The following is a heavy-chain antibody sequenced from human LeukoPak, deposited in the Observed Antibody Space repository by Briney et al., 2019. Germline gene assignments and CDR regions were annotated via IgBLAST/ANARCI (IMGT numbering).Heavy chain of an antibody. CDR3: AREHDLGYCSGAKCYGGDYFDN. CDR1: GYIFIDYY. J-gene: IGHJ4*02. CDR2: ISPKTGGT. V-gene: IGHV1-2*02. Sequence: ASAKVSCKASGYIFIDYYLHWVRLVPGHGLEWIGWISPKTGGTNFAQKFQGRVTMTGDTSMDTVYMEVTRLTSDDTALYYCAREHDLGYCSGAKCYGGDYFDNWGQGTLVTVSS. D-gene: IGHD2-15*01.